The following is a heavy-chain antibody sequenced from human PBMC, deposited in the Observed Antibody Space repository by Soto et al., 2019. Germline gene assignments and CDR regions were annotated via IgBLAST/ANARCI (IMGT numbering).Heavy chain of an antibody. D-gene: IGHD6-13*01. CDR2: IYYSGTI. V-gene: IGHV4-61*08. CDR1: GGSVRSGDCY. J-gene: IGHJ5*02. Sequence: SETLSLTCTVSGGSVRSGDCYWSWIRQPPGKGLEWIGNIYYSGTIDYSPSLKSRVTISVDASKNQFSLKLSSVTAADTAVYYCARHLAVSGTFNWFDPWGQGTLVTVS. CDR3: ARHLAVSGTFNWFDP.